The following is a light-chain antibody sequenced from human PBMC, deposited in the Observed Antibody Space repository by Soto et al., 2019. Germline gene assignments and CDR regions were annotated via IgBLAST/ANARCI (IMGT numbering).Light chain of an antibody. J-gene: IGLJ3*02. CDR2: EGS. Sequence: QSALTQPASVSGSPGQSITISCTGTSSDVGSYNLVSWYQQHPGKAPKLIIYEGSKRPSGVSRRFSGSKSGNTASLTISGLQAEDEADYYCCSYAGSTTMLFGGGTKLTVL. CDR3: CSYAGSTTML. V-gene: IGLV2-23*01. CDR1: SSDVGSYNL.